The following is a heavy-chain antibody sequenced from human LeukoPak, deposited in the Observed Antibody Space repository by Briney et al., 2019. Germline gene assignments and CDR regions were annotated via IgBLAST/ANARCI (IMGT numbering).Heavy chain of an antibody. CDR3: AKVFPYYDSSGRYFDY. CDR1: GFTFSSFA. V-gene: IGHV3-23*01. Sequence: GGSLRLSCAASGFTFSSFAMSWVRQAPGKGLEWVSTISGSGGSTYYADSVKGRFTISRDNSKNTLYLQMNSLRAEDTAVYYCAKVFPYYDSSGRYFDYWGQGTLVTVSS. CDR2: ISGSGGST. D-gene: IGHD3-22*01. J-gene: IGHJ4*02.